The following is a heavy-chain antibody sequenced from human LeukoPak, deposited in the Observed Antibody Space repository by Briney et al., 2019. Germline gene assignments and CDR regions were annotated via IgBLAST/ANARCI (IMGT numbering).Heavy chain of an antibody. CDR3: ARGLTMIRGILPSFDY. V-gene: IGHV4-61*01. D-gene: IGHD3-10*01. Sequence: SETLSLTCTVSGGSVSSGNYYWSWIRQSPGKGLEWIGYIYDSGSTNYNPSLKSRVTISVDTSKNQFSLRLTSVTAADTAVYYCARGLTMIRGILPSFDYWGQGTLVPVSS. CDR2: IYDSGST. CDR1: GGSVSSGNYY. J-gene: IGHJ4*02.